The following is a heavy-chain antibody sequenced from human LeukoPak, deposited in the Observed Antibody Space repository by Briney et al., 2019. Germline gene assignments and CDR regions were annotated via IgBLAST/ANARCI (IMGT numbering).Heavy chain of an antibody. D-gene: IGHD3-22*01. Sequence: ASVKVSCKASGYTFTGYYMHWVRQAPGKGLEWMGGFDPEDGETIYAQKFQGRVTMTEDTSTDTAYMELSSLRSEDTAVYYCATGIDSSGYSGVHWGQGTLVTVSS. J-gene: IGHJ4*02. CDR3: ATGIDSSGYSGVH. CDR1: GYTFTGYY. V-gene: IGHV1-24*01. CDR2: FDPEDGET.